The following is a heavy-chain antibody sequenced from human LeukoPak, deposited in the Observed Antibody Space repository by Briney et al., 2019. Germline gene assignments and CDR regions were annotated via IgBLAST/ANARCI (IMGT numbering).Heavy chain of an antibody. CDR3: AKGGSRIVGATELDY. J-gene: IGHJ4*02. V-gene: IGHV3-23*01. Sequence: PGRSLRLSCAASGFTFSSYAMSWVRQAPGKGLEWVSAISGSGGSTYYADSVKGRFTISRDNSKNTLYLQMNSLRAEDTAVYYCAKGGSRIVGATELDYWGQGTLVTVSS. D-gene: IGHD1-26*01. CDR2: ISGSGGST. CDR1: GFTFSSYA.